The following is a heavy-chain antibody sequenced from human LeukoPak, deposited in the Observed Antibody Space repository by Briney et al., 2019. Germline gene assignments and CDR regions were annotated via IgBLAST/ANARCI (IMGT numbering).Heavy chain of an antibody. CDR3: ARTSITMVRGASSARSAFDI. D-gene: IGHD3-10*01. V-gene: IGHV5-51*01. Sequence: GESLKISCKGSGYSFTSYWIGWVRQMPGKGLEWMGIIYSGDSDTRYSPSFQGQVTISADKSVSTAYLQWSSLKASDTAMYYCARTSITMVRGASSARSAFDIWGQGTMVTVSS. CDR1: GYSFTSYW. CDR2: IYSGDSDT. J-gene: IGHJ3*02.